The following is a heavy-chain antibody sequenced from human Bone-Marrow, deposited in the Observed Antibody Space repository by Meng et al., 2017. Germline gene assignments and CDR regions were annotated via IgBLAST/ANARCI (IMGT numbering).Heavy chain of an antibody. D-gene: IGHD5-12*01. CDR2: IKSKPDVETI. V-gene: IGHV3-15*01. J-gene: IGHJ4*02. Sequence: GESLKISCAASGFTFSDHYLSWVRQVPGKRLEWVGRIKSKPDVETIDYAAPVKGRFTISRDDSKNTVYLQMNSLKTEDTAVYYCSGHIDYWDQGTLVTVSS. CDR1: GFTFSDHY. CDR3: SGHIDY.